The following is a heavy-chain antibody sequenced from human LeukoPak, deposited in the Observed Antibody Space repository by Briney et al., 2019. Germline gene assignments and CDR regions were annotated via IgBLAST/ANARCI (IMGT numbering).Heavy chain of an antibody. Sequence: SETLSLTCTVSGGSISSYYWSWIRQPPGKALEWIGYIYYSGSTNYNPSLKSRVTISVDTSKNQFSLKLSSVTAADTAVYYCARGPLRFRYGMDVWGKGTTVTVSS. J-gene: IGHJ6*04. V-gene: IGHV4-59*01. CDR3: ARGPLRFRYGMDV. CDR2: IYYSGST. D-gene: IGHD3-3*01. CDR1: GGSISSYY.